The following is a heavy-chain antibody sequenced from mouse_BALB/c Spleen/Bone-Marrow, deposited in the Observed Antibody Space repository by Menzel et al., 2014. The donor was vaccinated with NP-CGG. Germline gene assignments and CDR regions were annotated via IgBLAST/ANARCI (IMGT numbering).Heavy chain of an antibody. CDR1: GYTFTSYW. CDR2: IYPSNNYT. V-gene: IGHV1-69*02. Sequence: VQLRQSGAELVRPGASVKLSCKASGYTFTSYWINWVKQRPGQGLEWIGNIYPSNNYTNYNQKFKDKATLTVDKSSSTAYMQLSSPTSEDSAVYYCTGGNYPYYFDYWGQGTTLTVSS. J-gene: IGHJ2*01. D-gene: IGHD2-1*01. CDR3: TGGNYPYYFDY.